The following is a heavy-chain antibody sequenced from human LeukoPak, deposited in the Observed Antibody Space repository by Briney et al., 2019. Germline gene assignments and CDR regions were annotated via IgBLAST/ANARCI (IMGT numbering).Heavy chain of an antibody. V-gene: IGHV1-18*01. CDR3: ARDTHSFDILTGYNDY. Sequence: GASVKVSCKASGYTFTSYGISWVRQAPGQGLEWMGWISAYNGNTNYAQKLQGRVNMTTDTSTSTAYMELRSLRSDDTAVYYCARDTHSFDILTGYNDYWGQGTLVTVSS. D-gene: IGHD3-9*01. CDR1: GYTFTSYG. CDR2: ISAYNGNT. J-gene: IGHJ4*02.